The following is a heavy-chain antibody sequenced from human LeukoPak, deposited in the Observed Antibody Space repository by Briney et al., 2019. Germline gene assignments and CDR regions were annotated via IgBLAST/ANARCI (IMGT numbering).Heavy chain of an antibody. CDR1: GYTFTSYD. Sequence: ASVKVSCKASGYTFTSYDINWVRQATGQGPEWMGWMNPNSGNTGYAQKFQGRVTMTRNTSISTAYMELSSLRSEDTAVYYCARAIVVVPAAFPMDVWGQGTTVTVSS. V-gene: IGHV1-8*01. J-gene: IGHJ6*02. CDR2: MNPNSGNT. CDR3: ARAIVVVPAAFPMDV. D-gene: IGHD2-2*01.